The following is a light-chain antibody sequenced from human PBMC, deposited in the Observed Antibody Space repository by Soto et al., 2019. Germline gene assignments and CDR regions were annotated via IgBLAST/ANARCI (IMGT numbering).Light chain of an antibody. CDR3: ASCDDSLDGPMV. V-gene: IGLV1-44*01. CDR1: SSNIGSNT. CDR2: SDN. J-gene: IGLJ3*02. Sequence: QSVLTQPPSASGTPGQRVTISCSGSSSNIGSNTVNWYQQFPGMAPKLLIYSDNQRPSGVPDRFSGSKSGTSASLAISGLQSEDEADYFCASCDDSLDGPMVFGGGTKLTVL.